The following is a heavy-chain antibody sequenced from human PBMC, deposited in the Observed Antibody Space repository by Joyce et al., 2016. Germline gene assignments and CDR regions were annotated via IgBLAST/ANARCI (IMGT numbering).Heavy chain of an antibody. CDR2: ISNSGSYI. CDR1: GFAFSCYS. D-gene: IGHD2-21*01. Sequence: EVQLVESGGGLVKPGGFLRLSCAASGFAFSCYSMNWVRQAPGKGLGWVSSISNSGSYIYYADSVKGRFTISRDNAKSSLFLQMTSLRAEDTAVYFCARDLQGDCYWGRGTLVTVSS. CDR3: ARDLQGDCY. V-gene: IGHV3-21*06. J-gene: IGHJ4*02.